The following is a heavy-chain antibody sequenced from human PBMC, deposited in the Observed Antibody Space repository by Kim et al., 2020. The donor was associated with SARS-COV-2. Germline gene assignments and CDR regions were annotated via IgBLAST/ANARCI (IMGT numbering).Heavy chain of an antibody. CDR3: ARAVDTAMVYYYYYYMDV. J-gene: IGHJ6*03. Sequence: VRGRFTISRDNAKNSLYLQMHSLRAEDTDVYYCARAVDTAMVYYYYYYMDVWGKGTTVTVSS. D-gene: IGHD5-18*01. V-gene: IGHV3-48*03.